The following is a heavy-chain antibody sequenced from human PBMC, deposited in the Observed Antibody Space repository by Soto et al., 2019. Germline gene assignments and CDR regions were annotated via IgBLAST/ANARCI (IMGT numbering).Heavy chain of an antibody. CDR1: GYTFTSYY. CDR3: ARDLDIVVVTAMLPPRSWFDP. D-gene: IGHD2-21*02. V-gene: IGHV1-46*01. CDR2: INPSGGST. J-gene: IGHJ5*02. Sequence: QVQLVQSGAEVKKPGASVKVSCKASGYTFTSYYMHWVRQAPGQGLEWMGIINPSGGSTSYAQKFQGRVTMTRDTSTRTVYMELSSLRSEDTAVYYCARDLDIVVVTAMLPPRSWFDPWGQGTLVTVSS.